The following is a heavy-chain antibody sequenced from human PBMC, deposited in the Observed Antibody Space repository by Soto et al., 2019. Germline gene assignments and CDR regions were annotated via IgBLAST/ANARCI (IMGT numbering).Heavy chain of an antibody. J-gene: IGHJ3*02. D-gene: IGHD5-12*01. V-gene: IGHV3-33*01. Sequence: GESLKISCAASGFTFSSYGMHWVRQAPGKGLEWVAVIWYDGNNKYYADSVKGRFTISRDNSKNTLYLQMNSLRAGDTAVYYCASALFYSGYVAGAFDIWSQGTMVTVSS. CDR2: IWYDGNNK. CDR1: GFTFSSYG. CDR3: ASALFYSGYVAGAFDI.